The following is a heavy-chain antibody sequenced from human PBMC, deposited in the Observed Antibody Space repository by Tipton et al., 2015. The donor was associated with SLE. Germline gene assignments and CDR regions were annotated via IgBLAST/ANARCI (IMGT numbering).Heavy chain of an antibody. CDR1: GFTFSSYG. CDR2: ISYDGSNK. CDR3: AGGLLWFREPFDY. J-gene: IGHJ4*02. D-gene: IGHD3-10*01. Sequence: SLRLSCAASGFTFSSYGMYWVRQAPGKGLEWVAVISYDGSNKYYADSVKGRFTISRDNSKNTLYLQMNSLRAEDTAVYYCAGGLLWFREPFDYWGQGTLVTVSS. V-gene: IGHV3-30*03.